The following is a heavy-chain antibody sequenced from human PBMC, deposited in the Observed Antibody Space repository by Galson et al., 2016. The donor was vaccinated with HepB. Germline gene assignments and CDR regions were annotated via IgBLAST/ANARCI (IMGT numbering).Heavy chain of an antibody. D-gene: IGHD2-15*01. Sequence: SLRLSCAASGFTVSSTYMTWVRQAPGKGLVWVSRINNDGSNTTYADSVKGRFTISRDNAKNTLYLQMNSLRAEDTVVYYCARPGYCSGSSCYVPFDIWGQGTMATVSS. CDR3: ARPGYCSGSSCYVPFDI. CDR2: INNDGSNT. J-gene: IGHJ3*02. CDR1: GFTVSSTY. V-gene: IGHV3-74*03.